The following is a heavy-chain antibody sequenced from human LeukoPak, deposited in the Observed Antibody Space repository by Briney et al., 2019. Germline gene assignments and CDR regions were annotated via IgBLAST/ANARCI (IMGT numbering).Heavy chain of an antibody. V-gene: IGHV3-23*01. CDR2: ISGSGGST. Sequence: PGGSLRLSCAASGFTFSSYAMSWVRQAPGKGLEWVSAISGSGGSTYYADSVKGRFTISRDNSKNTLYLQMNSLGAEDTAVYYCARRPGSGGCFDLWGQGTLVTVSS. CDR1: GFTFSSYA. J-gene: IGHJ4*02. CDR3: ARRPGSGGCFDL. D-gene: IGHD3-10*01.